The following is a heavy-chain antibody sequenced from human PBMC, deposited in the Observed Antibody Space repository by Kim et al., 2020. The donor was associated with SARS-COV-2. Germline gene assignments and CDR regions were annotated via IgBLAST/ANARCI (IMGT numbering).Heavy chain of an antibody. V-gene: IGHV3-7*01. CDR2: GTAT. CDR3: ARGRGLYS. Sequence: GTATYYVDSVKGRFTLSGVNAKNSLYLQVNGLRAEDTAVYYCARGRGLYSWGPGTLVTVSS. J-gene: IGHJ4*02.